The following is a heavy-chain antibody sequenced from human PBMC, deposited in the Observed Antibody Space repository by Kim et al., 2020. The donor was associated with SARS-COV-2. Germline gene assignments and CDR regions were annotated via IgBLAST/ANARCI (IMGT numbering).Heavy chain of an antibody. CDR3: TTYDYGARFDF. V-gene: IGHV3-15*01. D-gene: IGHD4-17*01. Sequence: TDYAAPVKGRFTFSKDSSRKTLYLQMNSLQTGDTAVYYCTTYDYGARFDFWGRGTLVTVSS. CDR2: T. J-gene: IGHJ4*02.